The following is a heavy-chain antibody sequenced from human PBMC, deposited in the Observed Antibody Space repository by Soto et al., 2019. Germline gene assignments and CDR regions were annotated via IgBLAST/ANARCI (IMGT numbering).Heavy chain of an antibody. J-gene: IGHJ6*02. CDR1: GFTFSSYS. Sequence: PGGSLRLSCAASGFTFSSYSMNWVRQAPGKGLEWVSYISSSSSTIYYADSVKGRFTISRDNAKNSLYLQMNSLRDEDTAVYYCARVPIAVAGPTIRDYGMDVWGQGTTVTVSS. CDR2: ISSSSSTI. CDR3: ARVPIAVAGPTIRDYGMDV. D-gene: IGHD6-19*01. V-gene: IGHV3-48*02.